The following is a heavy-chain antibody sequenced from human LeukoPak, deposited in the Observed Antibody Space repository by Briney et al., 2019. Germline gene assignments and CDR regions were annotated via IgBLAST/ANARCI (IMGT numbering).Heavy chain of an antibody. CDR1: GGSISSGGYY. V-gene: IGHV4-31*03. CDR2: IYYSGST. D-gene: IGHD6-13*01. CDR3: AREASSSWFDY. Sequence: SETLSLTCTVSGGSISSGGYYWSWIRQHPGKGLEWIGYIYYSGSTNYNPSLKSRVTIPVDTSNNQFSLMLTSVTAADTAVYYCAREASSSWFDYWGQGTLVTVSS. J-gene: IGHJ4*02.